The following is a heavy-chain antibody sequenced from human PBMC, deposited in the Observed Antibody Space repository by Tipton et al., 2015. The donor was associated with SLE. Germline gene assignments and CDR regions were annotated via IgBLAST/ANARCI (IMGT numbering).Heavy chain of an antibody. CDR3: APVLTGYYGMDV. Sequence: RSLRLSCAASGFTFSSYAMHWVRQAPGKGLEWVAVISYDGSNKYYADSVKGRVTISRDNSKNTLYLQMNSLRAEDTAVYYCAPVLTGYYGMDVWGQGTTVTVSS. CDR1: GFTFSSYA. CDR2: ISYDGSNK. J-gene: IGHJ6*02. V-gene: IGHV3-30*04. D-gene: IGHD4/OR15-4a*01.